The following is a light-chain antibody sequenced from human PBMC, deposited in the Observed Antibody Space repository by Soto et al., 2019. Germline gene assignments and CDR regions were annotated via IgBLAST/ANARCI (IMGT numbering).Light chain of an antibody. V-gene: IGLV2-14*01. CDR3: SSYTRSTTLL. J-gene: IGLJ2*01. CDR2: EVS. Sequence: QSALTQPASVSGSPGQSITISCAGTSSDVADYKYVSWYQQHPGKAPKLMIYEVSNQPSGVSNRFSGSKSGITASLTISGLQPEDEADYYCSSYTRSTTLLFGGGTKVTVL. CDR1: SSDVADYKY.